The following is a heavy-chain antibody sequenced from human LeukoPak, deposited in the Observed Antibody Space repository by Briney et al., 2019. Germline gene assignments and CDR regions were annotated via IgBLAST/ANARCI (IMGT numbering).Heavy chain of an antibody. CDR2: ITSSSNTV. CDR1: GIIFSNDN. CDR3: ARLLSGWYLADY. V-gene: IGHV3-48*01. Sequence: GGSMRLSCAASGIIFSNDNMFWARQAPGKGLEWVSYITSSSNTVHYAESVKGRFTLSRDNAKSSLYLQMNSLRAEDTAIYYCARLLSGWYLADYWGQGTLVTVSS. D-gene: IGHD6-19*01. J-gene: IGHJ4*02.